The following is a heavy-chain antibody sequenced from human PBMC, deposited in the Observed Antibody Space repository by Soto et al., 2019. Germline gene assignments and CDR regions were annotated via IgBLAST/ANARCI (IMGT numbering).Heavy chain of an antibody. CDR1: GGTFSSYT. Sequence: ASVKVSCKASGGTFSSYTISWVRQAPGQGLEWMGRIIPILGIANYAQKFQGRVTITADKSTSTAYMELSSLRSEDTAVYYCASGHRDGYNQGGLLDGDYWGQGTLVTVSS. CDR2: IIPILGIA. J-gene: IGHJ4*02. V-gene: IGHV1-69*02. CDR3: ASGHRDGYNQGGLLDGDY. D-gene: IGHD5-12*01.